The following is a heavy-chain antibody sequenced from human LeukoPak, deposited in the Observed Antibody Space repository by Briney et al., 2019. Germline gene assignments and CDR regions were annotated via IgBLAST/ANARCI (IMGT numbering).Heavy chain of an antibody. CDR1: GGSVSSVSSY. CDR3: ARGGHFYDSSGRGFDY. V-gene: IGHV4-61*02. CDR2: IYTSGIT. J-gene: IGHJ4*02. Sequence: PSETLSLTCTVSGGSVSSVSSYWSWVRQPAGKGLEWIGRIYTSGITDYNPSLKSRVTISLDTSKNQFSLNLSSVIAADTAVYYCARGGHFYDSSGRGFDYWGQGTLVTVSS. D-gene: IGHD3-22*01.